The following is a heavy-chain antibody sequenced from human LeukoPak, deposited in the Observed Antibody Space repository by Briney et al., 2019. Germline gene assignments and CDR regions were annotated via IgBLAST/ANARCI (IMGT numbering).Heavy chain of an antibody. J-gene: IGHJ4*02. Sequence: PGGSLRLACAASGFTFRSYGMHWVRQVPGKGLEWVAVISYDGSNKYYADSVKGPFTISRDNSKNTLYLQMNTLRVEDTGVYYCAKGRGGDYSYGSYYFDYWGQGTLVTVSS. CDR2: ISYDGSNK. CDR3: AKGRGGDYSYGSYYFDY. V-gene: IGHV3-30*18. D-gene: IGHD5-18*01. CDR1: GFTFRSYG.